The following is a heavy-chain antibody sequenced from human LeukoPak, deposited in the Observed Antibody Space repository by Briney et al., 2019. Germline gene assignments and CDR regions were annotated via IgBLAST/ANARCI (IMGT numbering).Heavy chain of an antibody. J-gene: IGHJ4*02. V-gene: IGHV3-15*01. CDR1: GFTFSNAW. Sequence: RTGGSLRLSCAASGFTFSNAWMSWVRQAPGKGLEWVGRIKSKTDGGTTDYAAPVKGRFTISRDDSKNTLYLQMNSLKTEDKAVYYCTKALRYFDWLSKSDYWGQGTLVTVSS. CDR3: TKALRYFDWLSKSDY. CDR2: IKSKTDGGTT. D-gene: IGHD3-9*01.